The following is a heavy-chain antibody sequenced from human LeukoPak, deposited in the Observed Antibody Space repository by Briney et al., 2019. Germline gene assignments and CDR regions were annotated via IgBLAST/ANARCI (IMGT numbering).Heavy chain of an antibody. CDR2: IKQDGSEK. J-gene: IGHJ6*03. V-gene: IGHV3-7*01. Sequence: PGGSLRLSCAASGFTFSSYWMSWVRQAPGKGLEWVANIKQDGSEKYYVDSVKGRFTITRDNAKNSLYLQMDSRRAEDTAGYYCARNGYGILTSNYYYYMDVWGKGTTVTISS. D-gene: IGHD3-9*01. CDR1: GFTFSSYW. CDR3: ARNGYGILTSNYYYYMDV.